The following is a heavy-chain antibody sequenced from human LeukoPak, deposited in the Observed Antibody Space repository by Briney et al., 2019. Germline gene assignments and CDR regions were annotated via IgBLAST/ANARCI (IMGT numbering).Heavy chain of an antibody. Sequence: ASVKVSCKASGYTFTSYYMHWVRQAPGQGLEWMGIINPSGGSTSYAQKFQGRVTMTRDTSTSTVYMELSSLRSEDTAVYYCARGGILVQGVTILYGMDVWGQGTTVTVSS. D-gene: IGHD3-10*01. CDR2: INPSGGST. CDR1: GYTFTSYY. J-gene: IGHJ6*02. V-gene: IGHV1-46*01. CDR3: ARGGILVQGVTILYGMDV.